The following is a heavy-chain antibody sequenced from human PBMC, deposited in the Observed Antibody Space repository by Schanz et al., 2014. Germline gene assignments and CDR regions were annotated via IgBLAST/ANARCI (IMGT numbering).Heavy chain of an antibody. CDR1: GFTFSSYA. CDR3: ARGGFGEVSYFDY. Sequence: EVQLLESGGGLVQPGGSLRLSCAASGFTFSSYAMTWVRQAPGMGLEWFSAISGRDGSTYYADSVKGRFTISRDNSKNTLYLQMNSLRPEDTAVYYCARGGFGEVSYFDYWGQGTRVTVSS. J-gene: IGHJ4*02. CDR2: ISGRDGST. D-gene: IGHD3-10*01. V-gene: IGHV3-23*01.